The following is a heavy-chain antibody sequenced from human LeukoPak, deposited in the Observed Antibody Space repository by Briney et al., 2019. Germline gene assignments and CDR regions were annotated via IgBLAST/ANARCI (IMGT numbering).Heavy chain of an antibody. V-gene: IGHV4-34*01. CDR2: INHSGST. CDR3: ARVLRYCSSTSCYSKTHHYWYFDL. J-gene: IGHJ2*01. CDR1: GGSFSGYY. D-gene: IGHD2-2*01. Sequence: SETLSLTCAVYGGSFSGYYWSWIRQPPGKGLEWIGEINHSGSTNYNPSFKSRVTISVDTSKNQFSLKLSSVTAADTAVYYCARVLRYCSSTSCYSKTHHYWYFDLWGRGTLVTVSS.